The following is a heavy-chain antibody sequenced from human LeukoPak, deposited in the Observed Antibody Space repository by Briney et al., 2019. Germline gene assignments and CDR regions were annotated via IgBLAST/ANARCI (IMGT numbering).Heavy chain of an antibody. Sequence: PGGSLRLSCAASGFTFSSYSMNWVRQAPGEGLEWVSSISSSSSYIYYADSVKGRFTISRDNAKNSLYLQMNSLRAEDTAVYYCARGDYYYDSSGYYAPAEYYFDYWGQGTLVTVSS. J-gene: IGHJ4*02. CDR1: GFTFSSYS. CDR3: ARGDYYYDSSGYYAPAEYYFDY. D-gene: IGHD3-22*01. V-gene: IGHV3-21*01. CDR2: ISSSSSYI.